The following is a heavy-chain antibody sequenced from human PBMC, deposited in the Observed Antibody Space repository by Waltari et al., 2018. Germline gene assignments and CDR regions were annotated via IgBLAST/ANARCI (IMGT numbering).Heavy chain of an antibody. CDR2: IIPIFCTA. J-gene: IGHJ4*02. V-gene: IGHV1-69*05. D-gene: IGHD5-18*01. Sequence: QVQLVQSGDEVQKPLSSVTVACKASRGTFSSSAISWFHEDPGQGLEWMEVIIPIFCTANYAQQCQGRVTITTDESTSTAYMELSSLRSDDTAVYYCAMGTGLRGYSYGPGYCGQGTLVTVSS. CDR3: AMGTGLRGYSYGPGY. CDR1: RGTFSSSA.